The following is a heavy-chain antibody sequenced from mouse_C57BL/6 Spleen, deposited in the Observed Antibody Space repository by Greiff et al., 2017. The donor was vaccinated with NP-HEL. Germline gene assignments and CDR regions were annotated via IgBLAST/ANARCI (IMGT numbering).Heavy chain of an antibody. CDR1: GYTFTSYW. Sequence: VQLQQPGAELVKPGASVKMSCKASGYTFTSYWITWVKQRPGQGLEWIGDIYPGSGSTNYNEKFKSKATLTVDTSSSTAYMQLSSLTSEDSAVYYCARSYYGSSPYYFDYWGQGTTLTVSS. D-gene: IGHD1-1*01. CDR2: IYPGSGST. CDR3: ARSYYGSSPYYFDY. J-gene: IGHJ2*01. V-gene: IGHV1-55*01.